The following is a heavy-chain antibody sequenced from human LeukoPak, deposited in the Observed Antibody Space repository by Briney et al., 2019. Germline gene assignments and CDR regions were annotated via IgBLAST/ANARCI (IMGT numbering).Heavy chain of an antibody. CDR2: IYYSGST. Sequence: SETLSLTCSVSGGSISSGSYYWGWIRQPPGKGLEWIGNIYYSGSTYYNPALKSRVTISVDKSKNQFSLKLSSVTAADTAVYYCARSPGYYYYYYMDVWGKGTTVTVSS. CDR3: ARSPGYYYYYYMDV. D-gene: IGHD3-10*01. V-gene: IGHV4-39*07. CDR1: GGSISSGSYY. J-gene: IGHJ6*03.